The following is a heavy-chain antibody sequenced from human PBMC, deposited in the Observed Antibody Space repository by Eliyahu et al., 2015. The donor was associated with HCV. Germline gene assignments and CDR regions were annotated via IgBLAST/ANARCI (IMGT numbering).Heavy chain of an antibody. J-gene: IGHJ3*02. CDR3: ARGLAGVSVGFDI. CDR1: GYTFNNXN. CDR2: VIPQSGDT. Sequence: QVQLMQSGAEVKEPGASVRVXXXASGYTFNNXNVXWVRQAPGQGLEWVGRVIPQSGDTNXAEKFKDRVTLSRDTSVSTAYMELSSLRSDDTAVYYCARGLAGVSVGFDIWGQGTMVTVSS. D-gene: IGHD6-19*01. V-gene: IGHV1-2*06.